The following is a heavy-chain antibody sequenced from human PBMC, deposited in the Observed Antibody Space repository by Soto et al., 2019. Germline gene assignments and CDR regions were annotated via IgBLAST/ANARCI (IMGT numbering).Heavy chain of an antibody. CDR1: GFTFSSYG. CDR3: ARFDYGGADAFDI. V-gene: IGHV3-33*01. J-gene: IGHJ3*02. CDR2: IWYDGSNK. Sequence: QVQLVESGGGVVQPGRSLRLSCAASGFTFSSYGMHWVRQAPGKGLEWVAVIWYDGSNKYYADSVKGRFPISSDNSKNTLYLQMNGLRAEDTAVYYCARFDYGGADAFDIWGQGTMVTVSS. D-gene: IGHD4-17*01.